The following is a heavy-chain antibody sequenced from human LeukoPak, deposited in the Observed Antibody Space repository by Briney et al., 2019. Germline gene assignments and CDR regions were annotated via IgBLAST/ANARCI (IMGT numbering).Heavy chain of an antibody. CDR2: ISAYNGNT. Sequence: ASVKVSCKASGYTFTSYGISWVRQAPGQGLEWMGWISAYNGNTNYTQKLQGRVTMTTDTSTSTAYMELRSLRSDDTAVYCCARSMYYYDSSGYYGTHDAFDIWGQGTMVTVSS. J-gene: IGHJ3*02. D-gene: IGHD3-22*01. V-gene: IGHV1-18*01. CDR1: GYTFTSYG. CDR3: ARSMYYYDSSGYYGTHDAFDI.